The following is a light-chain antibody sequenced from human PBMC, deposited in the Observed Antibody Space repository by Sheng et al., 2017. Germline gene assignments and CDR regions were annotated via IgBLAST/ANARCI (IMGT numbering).Light chain of an antibody. CDR1: QSVSSSY. Sequence: EIVMTQSPATLSVSPGERATLSCRASQSVSSSYLAWYQQKLGQAPRLLIYGASNRATGIPARFSGSGSGADFTLTISSLEPDDFAVYYCQQRSLFGGGTKVDIK. J-gene: IGKJ4*01. CDR3: QQRSL. CDR2: GAS. V-gene: IGKV3D-20*02.